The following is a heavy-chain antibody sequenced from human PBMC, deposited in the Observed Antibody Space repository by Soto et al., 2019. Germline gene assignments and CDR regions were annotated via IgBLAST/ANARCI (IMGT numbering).Heavy chain of an antibody. Sequence: SVKVSCKASGFTFTSSAMQWVRQARGQRLEWIGWIVVGSGNTNYAQKFQERVTITRDMSTSTAYMELSSLRSEDTAVYYCAVNYYDSSGYYYDYWGQGTLVTVSS. CDR2: IVVGSGNT. CDR3: AVNYYDSSGYYYDY. CDR1: GFTFTSSA. V-gene: IGHV1-58*02. D-gene: IGHD3-22*01. J-gene: IGHJ4*02.